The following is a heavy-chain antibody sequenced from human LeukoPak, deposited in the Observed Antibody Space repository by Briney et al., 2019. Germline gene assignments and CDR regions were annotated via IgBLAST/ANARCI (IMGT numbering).Heavy chain of an antibody. CDR2: IIPIFGTA. D-gene: IGHD1-26*01. CDR3: ASRSFSGSYYYYYYYYMDV. Sequence: SVKVSCKASGGTFSSYAISWVRQAPGQGLEWMGGIIPIFGTANYAQKFQGRVTITAGESTSTAYMELSSLRSEDTAVYYCASRSFSGSYYYYYYYYMDVWGKGTTVTVSS. V-gene: IGHV1-69*13. J-gene: IGHJ6*03. CDR1: GGTFSSYA.